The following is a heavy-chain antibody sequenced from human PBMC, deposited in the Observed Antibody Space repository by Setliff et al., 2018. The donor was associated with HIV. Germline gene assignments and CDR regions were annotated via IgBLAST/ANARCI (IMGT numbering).Heavy chain of an antibody. Sequence: GESLKISCKGSGYSFSTYWIGWVRQMPGKGLEWMGIIYPGDSEITYRPSFLGQVTISADKSISTAYLQWSSLKASDTAMYYCATHNPLISMTVVPRGVFDIWGQGTMVTVSS. CDR1: GYSFSTYW. J-gene: IGHJ3*02. V-gene: IGHV5-51*01. CDR3: ATHNPLISMTVVPRGVFDI. CDR2: IYPGDSEI. D-gene: IGHD3-22*01.